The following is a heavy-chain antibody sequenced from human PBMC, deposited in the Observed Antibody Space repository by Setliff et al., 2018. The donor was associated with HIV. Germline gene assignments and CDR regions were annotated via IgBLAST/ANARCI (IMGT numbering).Heavy chain of an antibody. J-gene: IGHJ6*03. CDR3: ARQHYYDSSGRNLMDV. CDR2: IYYSGST. V-gene: IGHV4-59*08. CDR1: GGSISNYY. D-gene: IGHD3-22*01. Sequence: SETLSLTCTVSGGSISNYYWSWIRQPPGKGLEWIGYIYYSGSTTYSPSLESRVTISIDTSKNQFSLKLSSVTAADTAVYYCARQHYYDSSGRNLMDVWGKGTTVTVSS.